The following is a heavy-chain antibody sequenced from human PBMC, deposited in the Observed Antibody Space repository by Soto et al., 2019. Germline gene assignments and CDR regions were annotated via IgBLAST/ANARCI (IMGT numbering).Heavy chain of an antibody. CDR3: ARAGGEHLGYYYYYGLDV. CDR1: GYTFSSHG. V-gene: IGHV1-18*04. D-gene: IGHD2-21*01. CDR2: VSAYNGNT. J-gene: IGHJ6*04. Sequence: GASVKVSCKASGYTFSSHGISWVRQAPGQGLEWMGWVSAYNGNTDYAQNLQGRVTMTTHTSTSTAYMELRSLRSDDTAMYYCARAGGEHLGYYYYYGLDVWGKGTRVTVSS.